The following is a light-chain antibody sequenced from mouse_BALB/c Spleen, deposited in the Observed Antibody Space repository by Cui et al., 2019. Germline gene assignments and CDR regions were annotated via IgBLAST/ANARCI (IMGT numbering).Light chain of an antibody. CDR1: ASVSY. CDR3: QQRSSYPFT. Sequence: QIVLTQSPAIMSASPGEMVTITCSASASVSYMQQFQQKPGTSPKLLIYSTSNLASGVPARFSGSGSGPSYSLTISRMEAEDAATYYCQQRSSYPFTFGSGTKLEIK. CDR2: STS. J-gene: IGKJ4*01. V-gene: IGKV4-57*01.